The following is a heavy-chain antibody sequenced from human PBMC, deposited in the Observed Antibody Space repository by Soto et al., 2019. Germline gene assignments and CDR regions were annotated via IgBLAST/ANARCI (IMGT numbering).Heavy chain of an antibody. CDR3: ARYCSGGSCYSNYYGMDV. V-gene: IGHV3-21*01. CDR1: GLTFSSYS. CDR2: ISSSSSYI. D-gene: IGHD2-15*01. J-gene: IGHJ6*02. Sequence: EVQLVESGGGLVKPGGSLRLSCAASGLTFSSYSMNWVRQAPGKGLEWVSSISSSSSYIYYADSVKGRFTISRDNAKNSLYLQMNSLRAEDTAVYYCARYCSGGSCYSNYYGMDVWGQGTTVTVSS.